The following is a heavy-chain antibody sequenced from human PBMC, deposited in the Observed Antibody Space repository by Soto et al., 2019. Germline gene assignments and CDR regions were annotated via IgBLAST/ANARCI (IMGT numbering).Heavy chain of an antibody. V-gene: IGHV2-5*02. D-gene: IGHD2-2*01. J-gene: IGHJ4*02. CDR1: GFSLSISGVG. CDR2: IYWDDDK. CDR3: AHLLGGCSSTGCSPLRFDY. Sequence: QITLKESGPTLVKPTETLTLTCTFSGFSLSISGVGVGWIRQPPGKALEWLALIYWDDDKRYSPSLRSRLTITKDTSKNQVVLTMTNMDPVDTGTYYCAHLLGGCSSTGCSPLRFDYWGQGTLVTVSS.